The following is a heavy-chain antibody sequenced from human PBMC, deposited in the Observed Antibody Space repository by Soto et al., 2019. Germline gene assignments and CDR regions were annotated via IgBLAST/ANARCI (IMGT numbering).Heavy chain of an antibody. V-gene: IGHV4-34*01. CDR1: GGSFRGYY. J-gene: IGHJ4*02. D-gene: IGHD2-2*01. Sequence: SETLSLTCAVYGGSFRGYYWSWIRQPPGKGLEWIGEINHSGSTNYNPSLKSRVTISVDTSKNQFSLKLSSVTAADTAVYYCARYAVVVPAAMPEYFDYWGRGTLVTVSS. CDR3: ARYAVVVPAAMPEYFDY. CDR2: INHSGST.